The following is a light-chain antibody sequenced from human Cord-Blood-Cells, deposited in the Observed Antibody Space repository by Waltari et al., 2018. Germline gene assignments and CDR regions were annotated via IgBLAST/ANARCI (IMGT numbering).Light chain of an antibody. J-gene: IGLJ3*02. Sequence: QSALTQPASVSGSPGQSITISCTGTSSDVGSYNLFPWYQQHPGKAPKLMIYEGSKRPSGFSNRFAGSKSGNTASLTISGLQAEDEADYYCCSYAGSSTWVFGGGTKLTVL. V-gene: IGLV2-23*01. CDR1: SSDVGSYNL. CDR3: CSYAGSSTWV. CDR2: EGS.